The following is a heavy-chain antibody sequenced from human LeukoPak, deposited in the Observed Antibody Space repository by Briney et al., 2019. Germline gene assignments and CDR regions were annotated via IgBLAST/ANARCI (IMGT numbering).Heavy chain of an antibody. Sequence: GGSLRLSCAASGFTFSSYGIHLVRQAPGKGLEWVAVISYDGTNHYYADAVKGRFTISRDNAKSSLYLQMNSLRAEDTAEYYCARASGTLYDVWTYYFDYWGQGSLVTVSS. J-gene: IGHJ4*02. D-gene: IGHD3-3*01. CDR1: GFTFSSYG. CDR2: ISYDGTNH. CDR3: ARASGTLYDVWTYYFDY. V-gene: IGHV3-30*03.